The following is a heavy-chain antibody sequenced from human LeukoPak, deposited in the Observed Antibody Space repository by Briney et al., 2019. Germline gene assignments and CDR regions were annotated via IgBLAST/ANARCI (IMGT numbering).Heavy chain of an antibody. CDR3: AKALSSWDY. Sequence: GGSLRLSCAASGFTFRSSGMHWVRQAPGKGLEWVAFIQYHGRDKYYADSVKGRFTISRDNSKNTLYMEVNSLRAEDTAVYYCAKALSSWDYWGQGTLVTVSS. CDR1: GFTFRSSG. V-gene: IGHV3-30*02. D-gene: IGHD6-13*01. CDR2: IQYHGRDK. J-gene: IGHJ4*02.